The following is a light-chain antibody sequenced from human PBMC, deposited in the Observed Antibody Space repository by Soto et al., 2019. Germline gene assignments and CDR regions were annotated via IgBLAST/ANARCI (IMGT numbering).Light chain of an antibody. Sequence: EIVLTQSPGTLSLSPGERATLSCRASQSVNSVYLAWYQQKPGQAPRLLIYGASSRATGIPGRFSGSGSGTDFTLTISRLDPEDFAVYFCQQYDSSPRTFGQGTKV. CDR1: QSVNSVY. V-gene: IGKV3-20*01. J-gene: IGKJ1*01. CDR2: GAS. CDR3: QQYDSSPRT.